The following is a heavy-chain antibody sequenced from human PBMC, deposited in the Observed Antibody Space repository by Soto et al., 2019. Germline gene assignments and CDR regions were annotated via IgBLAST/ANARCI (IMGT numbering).Heavy chain of an antibody. CDR3: ARGPSSGWYRSWFDP. CDR1: GFSFTGYS. V-gene: IGHV1-69*13. J-gene: IGHJ5*02. Sequence: RASVKVSCKASGFSFTGYSVHWLRQAPGQGLEWMGGIIPIFGTANYAQKFQGRVTITADESTSTAYMELSSLRSEDTAVYYCARGPSSGWYRSWFDPWGQGTLVTVSS. CDR2: IIPIFGTA. D-gene: IGHD6-19*01.